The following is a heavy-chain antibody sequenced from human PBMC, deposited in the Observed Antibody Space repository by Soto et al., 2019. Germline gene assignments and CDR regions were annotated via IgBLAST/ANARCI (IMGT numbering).Heavy chain of an antibody. CDR2: IIPIFGTA. Sequence: SVKVSCKASGGTFSSYAISWVRQAPGQGLEWMGGIIPIFGTANYAQKFQGRVTITADKSTSTAYMELSSLRSEDTAVYYCARQATATVTGFFYGMAVWGHGTTVTVSS. V-gene: IGHV1-69*06. D-gene: IGHD5-18*01. CDR1: GGTFSSYA. CDR3: ARQATATVTGFFYGMAV. J-gene: IGHJ6*02.